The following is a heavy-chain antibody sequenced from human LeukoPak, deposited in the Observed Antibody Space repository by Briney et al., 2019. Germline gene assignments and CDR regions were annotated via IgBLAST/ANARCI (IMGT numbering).Heavy chain of an antibody. CDR2: IYYGGGT. J-gene: IGHJ4*02. Sequence: SETLSLTCTVSGGSISSSNHYWGWIRQPPGKGLEWIGSIYYGGGTYYNPSLKSRVTISVDTSNNQFSLKLSSVTAADTATYYCARLGYYDSSGYYYYWGQGTVVTVSS. CDR3: ARLGYYDSSGYYYY. D-gene: IGHD3-22*01. V-gene: IGHV4-39*01. CDR1: GGSISSSNHY.